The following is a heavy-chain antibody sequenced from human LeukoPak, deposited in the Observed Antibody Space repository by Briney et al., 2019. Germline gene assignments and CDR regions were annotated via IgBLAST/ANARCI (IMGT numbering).Heavy chain of an antibody. CDR1: GGSISSGGYS. Sequence: SQTLSLTCAVSGGSISSGGYSWSWIRQPPGKGLEWIGYIYHSGSTYYNPSLKSRVTISVDRSKNQFSLKLSSVTAADTAAYYCARVITMVRGVIPAPNWFDPWGQGTLVTVSS. V-gene: IGHV4-30-2*01. CDR2: IYHSGST. D-gene: IGHD3-10*01. J-gene: IGHJ5*02. CDR3: ARVITMVRGVIPAPNWFDP.